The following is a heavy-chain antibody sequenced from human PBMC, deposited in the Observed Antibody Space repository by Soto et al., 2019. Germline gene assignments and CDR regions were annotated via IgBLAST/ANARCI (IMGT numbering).Heavy chain of an antibody. CDR3: ARDHRVVPAALDV. CDR2: ISAYNGNT. D-gene: IGHD2-2*01. V-gene: IGHV1-18*01. CDR1: CFTLSRHG. Sequence: GAPMKVSRKASCFTLSRHGISWGGQGPGQGLEWMGWISAYNGNTNYAQKLQGRVTMTTDTSTSTAYMELRSLRSDDTAVYYCARDHRVVPAALDVWGQGTTVTVSS. J-gene: IGHJ6*02.